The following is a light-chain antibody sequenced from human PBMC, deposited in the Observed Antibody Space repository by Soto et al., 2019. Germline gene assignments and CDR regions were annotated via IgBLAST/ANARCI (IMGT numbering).Light chain of an antibody. Sequence: QSALTQPRSVSGSPGQSVTISCTGTSNDVGGYNYVSWYQYHPGKAPKLMIYDVTKRPSGVPDRFSGSKSGNTASLTISGLQAEDEADYYCSSYAGSYTDVFGSGTKLTVL. J-gene: IGLJ1*01. CDR3: SSYAGSYTDV. CDR1: SNDVGGYNY. CDR2: DVT. V-gene: IGLV2-11*01.